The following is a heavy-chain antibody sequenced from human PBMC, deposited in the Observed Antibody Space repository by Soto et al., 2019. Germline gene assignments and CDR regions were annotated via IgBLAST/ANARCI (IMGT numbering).Heavy chain of an antibody. CDR3: AKNPGYYYDSTGYHFDY. CDR1: GLSFSDSA. CDR2: TSSDDNHK. D-gene: IGHD3-22*01. J-gene: IGHJ4*02. Sequence: PGGSLRLSCAASGLSFSDSAMHWVRQAPGKGLEWVALTSSDDNHKYYADSVKGRFTISRDNSKNTLYLQMNSLRAEDTAVYYCAKNPGYYYDSTGYHFDYWGQGTXVTVSS. V-gene: IGHV3-30-3*01.